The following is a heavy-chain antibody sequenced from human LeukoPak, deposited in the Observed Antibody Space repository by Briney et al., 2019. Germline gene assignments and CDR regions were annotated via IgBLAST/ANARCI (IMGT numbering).Heavy chain of an antibody. V-gene: IGHV3-48*04. D-gene: IGHD3-9*01. CDR3: ARVSDYDILTGPNEYFQH. CDR1: GFTFSSYS. Sequence: PGGSLGLSCAASGFTFSSYSMNWVRQAPGKGLEWVSCISSSSSTVYYADSVKGRFTISRDNAKNSLYLQMNSLRAEDTAVYYCARVSDYDILTGPNEYFQHWGQGTLVTVSS. J-gene: IGHJ1*01. CDR2: ISSSSSTV.